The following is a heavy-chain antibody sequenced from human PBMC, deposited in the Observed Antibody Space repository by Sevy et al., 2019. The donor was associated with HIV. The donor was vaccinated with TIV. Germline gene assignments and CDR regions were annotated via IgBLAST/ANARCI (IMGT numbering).Heavy chain of an antibody. D-gene: IGHD2-2*01. CDR1: GGSISSSSYY. CDR2: IYYSGRT. CDR3: ARQRGRYCSSTSCYFDWFDP. Sequence: SETLSLTCTVSGGSISSSSYYWGWIRQPPGKGLEWIGSIYYSGRTYYNPSLKSRVTISVDTSKNQFSLKLGSVTAADTAVYYCARQRGRYCSSTSCYFDWFDPWGQGTLVTVSS. J-gene: IGHJ5*02. V-gene: IGHV4-39*01.